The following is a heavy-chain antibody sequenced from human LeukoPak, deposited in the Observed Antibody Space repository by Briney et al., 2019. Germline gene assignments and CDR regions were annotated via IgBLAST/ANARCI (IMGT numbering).Heavy chain of an antibody. CDR3: AKDYSKTSYYGSGTYYRPNWFDP. CDR2: IRNDGSNK. J-gene: IGHJ5*02. CDR1: GFTFRNYG. V-gene: IGHV3-30*02. D-gene: IGHD3-10*01. Sequence: GGSLRLSCAASGFTFRNYGMHWVRQAPGKGLEWVAFIRNDGSNKNYADSVKGRFTISRDNAKNTLDLQMNSLRAEDTAMYYCAKDYSKTSYYGSGTYYRPNWFDPWGQGTLVTVSS.